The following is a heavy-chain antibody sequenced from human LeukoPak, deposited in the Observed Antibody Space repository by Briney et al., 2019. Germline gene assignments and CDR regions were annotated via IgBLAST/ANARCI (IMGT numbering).Heavy chain of an antibody. CDR1: GYTFINYD. CDR2: MNPNSGGT. D-gene: IGHD4-11*01. V-gene: IGHV1-8*01. Sequence: ASVKVSCKASGYTFINYDINWVRQATGQGLEWMGWMNPNSGGTKYIQKLQGRVTMTRNTSITTAYMELSALTSEDTAVYYCARGNGGSTTVTSSDDYWGQGTLVTVSS. J-gene: IGHJ4*02. CDR3: ARGNGGSTTVTSSDDY.